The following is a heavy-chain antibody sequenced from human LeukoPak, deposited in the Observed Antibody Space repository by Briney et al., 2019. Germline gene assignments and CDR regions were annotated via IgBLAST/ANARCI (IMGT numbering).Heavy chain of an antibody. J-gene: IGHJ5*02. D-gene: IGHD3-22*01. V-gene: IGHV1-18*01. CDR1: GYTFTSYG. CDR3: ARNTYYYDSSGYYLLDT. Sequence: ASVKVSCKASGYTFTSYGISWVRQAPGQGLEWMGWISAYNGNTNYAQKLQGRVTMTTDTSTSTAHMELRSLRSDDTAVYYCARNTYYYDSSGYYLLDTWGQGTLVTVSS. CDR2: ISAYNGNT.